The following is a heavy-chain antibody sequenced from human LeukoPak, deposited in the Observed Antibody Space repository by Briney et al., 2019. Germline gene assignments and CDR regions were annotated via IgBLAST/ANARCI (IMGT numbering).Heavy chain of an antibody. CDR1: GFTFSSYV. CDR3: AKRLGDCSSTSCYSGAFDI. V-gene: IGHV3-30*04. D-gene: IGHD2-2*02. Sequence: GGSLRLSCAASGFTFSSYVMHWVRQAPGKGLEWVAIISYDGSNEYYADSVKGRFTISRDNSKNTLYLQMHSLRAEDTAVYYCAKRLGDCSSTSCYSGAFDIWGQGTMVTVSS. J-gene: IGHJ3*02. CDR2: ISYDGSNE.